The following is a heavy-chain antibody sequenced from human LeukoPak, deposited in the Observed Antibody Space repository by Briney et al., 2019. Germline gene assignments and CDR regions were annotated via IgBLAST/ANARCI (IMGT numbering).Heavy chain of an antibody. CDR1: GYTVTSYG. CDR2: INSYNGNT. D-gene: IGHD2-15*01. Sequence: ASVKVSCKASGYTVTSYGISWVRQAPGQGLEWVGWINSYNGNTNYAQKLQGRVTLTTDTSTSTAYMELRSLRSDDTAVYYCARFLVVVAADYYYYYMGVWGKGTTVTISS. CDR3: ARFLVVVAADYYYYYMGV. J-gene: IGHJ6*03. V-gene: IGHV1-18*01.